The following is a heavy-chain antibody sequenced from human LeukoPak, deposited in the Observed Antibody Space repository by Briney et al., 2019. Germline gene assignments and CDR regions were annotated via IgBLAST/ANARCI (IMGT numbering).Heavy chain of an antibody. CDR2: MNPNSGNT. J-gene: IGHJ4*02. CDR1: GYTFTSYD. CDR3: ARLDFWSGNFDY. D-gene: IGHD3-3*01. Sequence: ASVKVSCKASGYTFTSYDINWVRQATGQGLEWMGWMNPNSGNTGYAQKFQGRVTITRNTFISTAYMELSSLRSEDTAVYYCARLDFWSGNFDYWGQGTLVTVSS. V-gene: IGHV1-8*03.